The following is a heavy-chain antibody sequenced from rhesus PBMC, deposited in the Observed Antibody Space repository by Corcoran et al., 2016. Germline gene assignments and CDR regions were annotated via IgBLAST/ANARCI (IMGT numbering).Heavy chain of an antibody. CDR1: GGSISGYYY. V-gene: IGHV4-73*01. CDR2: IYGNSAST. J-gene: IGHJ4*01. Sequence: QVKLQQWGEGLVKPSETLSLTCAVYGGSISGYYYWSWIRQPAGKGLEWIGYIYGNSASTNTTPSLTNRVTISQDTSTTQFSLKLSSVTAAYTAVYYCARLGSGYYYYFDYWGQGVLVTVSS. D-gene: IGHD3-28*01. CDR3: ARLGSGYYYYFDY.